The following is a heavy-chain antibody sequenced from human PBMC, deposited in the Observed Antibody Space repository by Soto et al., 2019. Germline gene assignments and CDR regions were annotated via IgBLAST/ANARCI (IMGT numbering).Heavy chain of an antibody. CDR3: ARDHGIAAAESYGMDV. CDR2: ISAYNGNT. J-gene: IGHJ6*02. D-gene: IGHD6-13*01. Sequence: ASVKVSCKASGYTFTSYGISWVRQAPGQGLEWMGWISAYNGNTNYAQKLQGRVTMTTDTSTSTAYMELRSLRSDDTAVYYCARDHGIAAAESYGMDVWGQGTTVPVSS. V-gene: IGHV1-18*01. CDR1: GYTFTSYG.